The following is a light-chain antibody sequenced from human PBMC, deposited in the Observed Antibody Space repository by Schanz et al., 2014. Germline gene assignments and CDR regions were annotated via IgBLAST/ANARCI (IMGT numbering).Light chain of an antibody. Sequence: EIVLTQSPGTLSLSPGERATLSCRASQSVSSSYLAWYQQKPGQAPRLLIYDATSRATGIPARFSGSGSGTDFTLTITRLQPEDVGVYYCQLYTTWPPFTFGPGTTVEIK. CDR2: DAT. J-gene: IGKJ3*01. CDR3: QLYTTWPPFT. CDR1: QSVSSSY. V-gene: IGKV3-20*01.